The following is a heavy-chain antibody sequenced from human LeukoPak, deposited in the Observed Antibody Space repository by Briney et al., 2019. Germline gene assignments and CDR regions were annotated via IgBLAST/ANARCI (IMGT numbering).Heavy chain of an antibody. CDR2: ISSSSFKI. CDR1: EFTFVRYA. D-gene: IGHD6-13*01. V-gene: IGHV3-48*04. CDR3: VRDPSYGSSWYYYMDV. J-gene: IGHJ6*03. Sequence: PGGSLRLSCAASEFTFVRYAMNWVRQAPGKGLEWVSYISSSSFKIGYADSVKGRFTISRDNSKNSLYLQMDSLRVEDTAVYYCVRDPSYGSSWYYYMDVWGKGPTVTVSS.